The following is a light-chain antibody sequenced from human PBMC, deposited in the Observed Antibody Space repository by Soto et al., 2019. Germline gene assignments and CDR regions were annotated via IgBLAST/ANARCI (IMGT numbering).Light chain of an antibody. Sequence: QSALTQPASVSGSPGQSITISCTRSSTDFENYNLVSWYQHCPDKAPKLIIYEGTKRPSEISDRISGSESDTTASLIVSGLQPEDEGDYYCSSYAGSSARVVFGGGTKVTVL. CDR3: SSYAGSSARVV. CDR2: EGT. CDR1: STDFENYNL. V-gene: IGLV2-23*01. J-gene: IGLJ2*01.